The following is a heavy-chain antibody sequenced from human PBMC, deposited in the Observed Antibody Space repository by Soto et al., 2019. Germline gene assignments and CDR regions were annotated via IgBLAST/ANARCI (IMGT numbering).Heavy chain of an antibody. J-gene: IGHJ4*02. V-gene: IGHV4-34*01. D-gene: IGHD2-8*02. Sequence: QVQLQQWGAGLLKPSETLSLTCAVYGGSFSGYYWTWIRQPPGTGLECIGAINHSGSTNYTPSLKSRVTISVDTFKHQFALKLTSVTAADTVVYYCARDKITGLFDYWGQGTLVTVSS. CDR3: ARDKITGLFDY. CDR2: INHSGST. CDR1: GGSFSGYY.